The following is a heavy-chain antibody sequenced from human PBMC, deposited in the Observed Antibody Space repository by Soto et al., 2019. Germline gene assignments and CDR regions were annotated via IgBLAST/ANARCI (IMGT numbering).Heavy chain of an antibody. Sequence: EVQLLESGGGLVQPGGSLRLSCAASGVTFSSYAMSWVRQAPGKGLEWVSGISGRGGTTYYADSVKGRFTISRDSSKNTLYLQMNSLRDEDTAIYYCAKDRDHIIDAFDIWGQGTMVIVSS. D-gene: IGHD2-21*01. V-gene: IGHV3-23*01. CDR1: GVTFSSYA. J-gene: IGHJ3*02. CDR3: AKDRDHIIDAFDI. CDR2: ISGRGGTT.